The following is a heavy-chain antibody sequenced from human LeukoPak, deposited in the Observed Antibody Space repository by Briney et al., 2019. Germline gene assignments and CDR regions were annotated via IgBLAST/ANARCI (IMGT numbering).Heavy chain of an antibody. V-gene: IGHV1-24*01. J-gene: IGHJ4*02. CDR1: GYTLTELS. CDR2: FDPEDGET. CDR3: ATNSAQCYDILTGYYLFGLVGNRRAQFDY. D-gene: IGHD3-9*01. Sequence: ASVKVSCKVPGYTLTELSMHWVRQAPGKGLEWMGGFDPEDGETIYAQKFQGRVTMTEDTSTDTAYMELSSLRSEDTAVYYCATNSAQCYDILTGYYLFGLVGNRRAQFDYWGQGTLVTVSS.